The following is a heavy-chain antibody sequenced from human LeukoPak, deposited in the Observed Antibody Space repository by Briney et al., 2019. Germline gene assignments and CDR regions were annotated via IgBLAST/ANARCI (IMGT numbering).Heavy chain of an antibody. D-gene: IGHD2-15*01. CDR2: ISYEGGNK. V-gene: IGHV3-30*18. CDR3: AKDHCSDASCYSDY. Sequence: PGRSLRLSCAASGFTFSSYGMHWVRQAPGKGLEWVAVISYEGGNKFYPDSVKGRFTISRDNSKNTLYLQMNSLRPEDTAVYYCAKDHCSDASCYSDYWSQGTLVTVSS. CDR1: GFTFSSYG. J-gene: IGHJ4*02.